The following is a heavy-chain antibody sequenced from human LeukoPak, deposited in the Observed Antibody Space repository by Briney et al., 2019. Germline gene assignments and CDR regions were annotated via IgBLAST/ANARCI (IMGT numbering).Heavy chain of an antibody. CDR3: ARLPLRSIAVGYYGMDV. J-gene: IGHJ6*02. CDR1: GGTFSSYA. V-gene: IGHV1-69*01. CDR2: IIPIFGTA. D-gene: IGHD6-6*01. Sequence: SVKVSCKASGGTFSSYAIIWVRQAPGQGLEWMGGIIPIFGTANYAQKFQGRVTITADESTSTAYMELSSLRSEDTAVYYCARLPLRSIAVGYYGMDVWGQGTTVTVSS.